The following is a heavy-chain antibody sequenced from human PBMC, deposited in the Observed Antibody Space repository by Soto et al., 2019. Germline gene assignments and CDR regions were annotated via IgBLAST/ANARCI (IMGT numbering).Heavy chain of an antibody. V-gene: IGHV3-11*05. CDR1: GFTFSDYY. CDR2: ISSSTSHT. CDR3: ARGRGAAADYFDF. J-gene: IGHJ4*02. Sequence: GGSLKLSCAVSGFTFSDYYMTWIRQAPGKGLEWVSYISSSTSHTNYADSVKGRFTISRDNAKNSLFLQMNSLRAEDTAVYYCARGRGAAADYFDFWGQGTLVTVSS. D-gene: IGHD6-13*01.